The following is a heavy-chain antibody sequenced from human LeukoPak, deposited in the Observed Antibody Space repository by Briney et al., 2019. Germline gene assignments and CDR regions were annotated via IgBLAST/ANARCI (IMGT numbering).Heavy chain of an antibody. Sequence: GGSLRLSCAASGFIFSSYSMSWVRQAPGMGLEWVSVVTGSGGNTYYADSVKGRFTISKDNSKNTVYLQMSSLRVDDTAVYYCAKAASSSWPSYYYGMDVWGQGTTVTVSS. CDR2: VTGSGGNT. J-gene: IGHJ6*02. V-gene: IGHV3-23*01. D-gene: IGHD6-13*01. CDR3: AKAASSSWPSYYYGMDV. CDR1: GFIFSSYS.